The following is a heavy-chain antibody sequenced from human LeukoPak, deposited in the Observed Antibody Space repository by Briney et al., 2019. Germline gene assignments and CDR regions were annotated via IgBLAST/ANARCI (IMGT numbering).Heavy chain of an antibody. Sequence: GGSLRLSCAASGFTFSSYWMHWVRQAPGKGLVWVAHIRSDGSTTSYADSVKGRFSISRDNAKSTLDLQMNSLRAEDTAVYYCATSWSSGPSYFDYWGQGTLVTVSS. CDR3: ATSWSSGPSYFDY. D-gene: IGHD6-19*01. CDR2: IRSDGSTT. V-gene: IGHV3-74*01. CDR1: GFTFSSYW. J-gene: IGHJ4*02.